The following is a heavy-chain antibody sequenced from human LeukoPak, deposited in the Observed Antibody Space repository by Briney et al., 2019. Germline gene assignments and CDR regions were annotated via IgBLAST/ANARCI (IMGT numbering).Heavy chain of an antibody. D-gene: IGHD6-19*01. J-gene: IGHJ4*02. CDR3: AKAIAVADYYFDY. CDR1: GFTFSSYA. V-gene: IGHV3-23*01. CDR2: ISGSGGST. Sequence: GGSLRLSCAASGFTFSSYAMSWVRQAPGKGLEWVSAISGSGGSTYYADSVKGRFTISRDNSKNTLYLQMNSLRAEDTAVNYCAKAIAVADYYFDYWGQGTLVTVSS.